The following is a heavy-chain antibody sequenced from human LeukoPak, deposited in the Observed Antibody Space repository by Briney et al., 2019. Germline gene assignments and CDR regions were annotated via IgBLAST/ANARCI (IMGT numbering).Heavy chain of an antibody. D-gene: IGHD3-22*01. V-gene: IGHV4-59*01. CDR3: ARARYYDSSGPHKYYFDY. CDR2: IYYSGST. Sequence: PSETLSLPCTVSGGSISSYYWSWIRQPPGKGLEWIGYIYYSGSTNYNPSLKSRVTISVDTSKNQFSLKLSSVTAADTAVYYCARARYYDSSGPHKYYFDYWGQGTLVTVSS. CDR1: GGSISSYY. J-gene: IGHJ4*02.